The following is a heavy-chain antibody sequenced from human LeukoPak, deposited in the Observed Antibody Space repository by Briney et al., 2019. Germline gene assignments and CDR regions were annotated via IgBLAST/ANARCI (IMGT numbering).Heavy chain of an antibody. CDR1: GFTFSSYA. J-gene: IGHJ4*02. D-gene: IGHD3-10*01. V-gene: IGHV3-30-3*01. CDR3: AKDTIRGVTLWYFDY. CDR2: ISYDGSNK. Sequence: GGSLRLSCAASGFTFSSYAMHWVRQAPGKGLEWVAVISYDGSNKYYADSVKGRFTISRDNSKNTLYLQMNSLRAEDTAVYYCAKDTIRGVTLWYFDYWGQGTLVTVSS.